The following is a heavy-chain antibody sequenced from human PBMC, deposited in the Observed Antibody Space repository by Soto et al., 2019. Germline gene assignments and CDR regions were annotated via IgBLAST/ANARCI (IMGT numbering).Heavy chain of an antibody. V-gene: IGHV4-59*01. D-gene: IGHD6-13*01. Sequence: KTSETLSLTCTVSGGSISSYYWSWIRQPPGKGLEWIGYIYYSGSTNYNPSLKSRVTISVDTSKNQFSLKLSSVTAADTAVYYCARASYSSSALLDYWGQGTLVTVSS. CDR2: IYYSGST. CDR3: ARASYSSSALLDY. CDR1: GGSISSYY. J-gene: IGHJ4*02.